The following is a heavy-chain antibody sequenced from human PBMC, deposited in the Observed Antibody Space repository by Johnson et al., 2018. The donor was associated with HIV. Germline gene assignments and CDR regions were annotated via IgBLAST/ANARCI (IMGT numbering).Heavy chain of an antibody. Sequence: QVQLVESGGGLVKPGGSLRLSCAASGFSFSDYYLSWFRQAPGKGLEWVSYISSTATNIDYAASVKGRFTISRDNAKNSLYLQMNSLRADDTAVYYCARERATLFFRASGAAFNVWGQGTMVTVSS. CDR3: ARERATLFFRASGAAFNV. CDR1: GFSFSDYY. D-gene: IGHD3-3*01. J-gene: IGHJ3*01. CDR2: ISSTATNI. V-gene: IGHV3-11*04.